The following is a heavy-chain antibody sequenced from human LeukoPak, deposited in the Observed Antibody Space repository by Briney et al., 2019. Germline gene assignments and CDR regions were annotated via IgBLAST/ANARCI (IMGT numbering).Heavy chain of an antibody. CDR2: ISGSGGST. CDR3: AKDQNYESSGYYGGFDY. D-gene: IGHD3-22*01. J-gene: IGHJ4*02. V-gene: IGHV3-23*01. Sequence: GGSLRLSCAASGFTFSSYSMTWVRQAPGKGLEWVSAISGSGGSTYYADSVKGRFTISRDNSKNTLNLQMNGLRAEDTALYYCAKDQNYESSGYYGGFDYWGQGTLVTVSS. CDR1: GFTFSSYS.